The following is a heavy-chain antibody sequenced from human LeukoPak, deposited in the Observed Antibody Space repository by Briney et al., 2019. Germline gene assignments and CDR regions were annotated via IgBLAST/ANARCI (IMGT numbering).Heavy chain of an antibody. CDR1: GGSISSGSYY. Sequence: PSETLSLTCTVSGGSISSGSYYWSWIRQPAGKGLEWIGRIYTSGSTNYNPSLKSRVTISVDTSKNQFSLKLSSVTAADTAVYYCARDGRYSRESGGYWGQGTLVTVSS. V-gene: IGHV4-61*02. D-gene: IGHD6-13*01. J-gene: IGHJ4*02. CDR3: ARDGRYSRESGGY. CDR2: IYTSGST.